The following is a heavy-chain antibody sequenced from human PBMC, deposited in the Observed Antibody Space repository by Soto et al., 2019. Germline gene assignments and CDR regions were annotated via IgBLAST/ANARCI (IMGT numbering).Heavy chain of an antibody. CDR3: TKGRGAAVVTATTLDY. Sequence: GGSLRLSCAASGFTLGTYAMDWVRQAPGKGLEWVSGISSSGSTTYYADSVKGRFAISRDNSKNTLYLQMNSLRAEDTAMYYCTKGRGAAVVTATTLDYWGQGTLVTSPQ. CDR2: ISSSGSTT. V-gene: IGHV3-23*01. D-gene: IGHD2-21*02. J-gene: IGHJ4*02. CDR1: GFTLGTYA.